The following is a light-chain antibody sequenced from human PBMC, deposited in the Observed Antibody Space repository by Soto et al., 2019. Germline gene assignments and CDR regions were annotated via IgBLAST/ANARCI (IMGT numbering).Light chain of an antibody. J-gene: IGLJ1*01. V-gene: IGLV2-14*01. CDR3: NSYGRTSTRYV. CDR2: EVS. CDR1: SSDVGGYTY. Sequence: QSALTQPASVSGSPGQSITISCTGTSSDVGGYTYVSWYQQHPGKAPKLMIYEVSNRPSGVSNRFSGSKSGNTASLTISGLQAEDEADYFCNSYGRTSTRYVCGIGTPVTAL.